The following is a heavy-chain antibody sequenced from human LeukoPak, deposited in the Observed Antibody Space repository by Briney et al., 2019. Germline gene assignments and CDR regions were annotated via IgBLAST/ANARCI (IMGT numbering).Heavy chain of an antibody. J-gene: IGHJ6*03. D-gene: IGHD4-17*01. V-gene: IGHV4-4*07. Sequence: SETLSLTCTVSGGSISDYYWSWIRQPPGKGLEWMGRIYTSGSTNYNPSLKSQVTMSIDTSKNQFSLKLSSVTAADTAVYYCARETVFYYYMDVWGKGTTVTVSS. CDR1: GGSISDYY. CDR2: IYTSGST. CDR3: ARETVFYYYMDV.